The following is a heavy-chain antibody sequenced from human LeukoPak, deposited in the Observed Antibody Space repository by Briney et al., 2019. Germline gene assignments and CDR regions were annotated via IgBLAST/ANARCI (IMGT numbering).Heavy chain of an antibody. V-gene: IGHV3-23*01. D-gene: IGHD6-19*01. CDR1: GFTFRGHA. CDR2: ISGSGGDT. J-gene: IGHJ4*02. Sequence: PGGSLRLSCAASGFTFRGHAVYWVRQAPGKGLEWVSGISGSGGDTYYADSVEGRFTISRDNSKNMVYLQMNSLSTEDTAVYYCAKTTSGYSSGRYPGWPVDYWGQGTLVTVSS. CDR3: AKTTSGYSSGRYPGWPVDY.